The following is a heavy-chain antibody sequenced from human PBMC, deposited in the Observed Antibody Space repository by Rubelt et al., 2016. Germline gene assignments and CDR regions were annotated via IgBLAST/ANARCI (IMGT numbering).Heavy chain of an antibody. V-gene: IGHV3-7*05. Sequence: EVHLLESGGGLVQPGGSLRLSCAASGFTFTTYWMPWVRQAPGKGLEWVDDINQGGSEKRYVESVKGRLTISSNNAKNSLYLQMNSLRAEDTAVYYCARDNWGIPEIYDGFDMWGQGAVVTVSS. J-gene: IGHJ3*02. CDR2: INQGGSEK. CDR3: ARDNWGIPEIYDGFDM. D-gene: IGHD7-27*01. CDR1: GFTFTTYW.